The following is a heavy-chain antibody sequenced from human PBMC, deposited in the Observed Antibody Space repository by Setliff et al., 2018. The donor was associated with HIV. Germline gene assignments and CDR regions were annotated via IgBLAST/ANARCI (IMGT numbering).Heavy chain of an antibody. CDR2: INPNSGGT. CDR1: GYTFTNYY. V-gene: IGHV1-2*02. CDR3: ARDYSGWYYFDC. Sequence: ASVKVSCKASGYTFTNYYMHWVRQAPGQGLEWMGWINPNSGGTNYAQKFQGRVTMTRDTSISTAYMELSRLRSDDTAVYYCARDYSGWYYFDCWGQGTLVTVSS. D-gene: IGHD6-19*01. J-gene: IGHJ4*02.